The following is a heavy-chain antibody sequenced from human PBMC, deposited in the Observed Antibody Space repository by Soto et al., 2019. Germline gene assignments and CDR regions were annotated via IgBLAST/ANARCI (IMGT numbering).Heavy chain of an antibody. J-gene: IGHJ4*02. D-gene: IGHD3-10*01. CDR1: GGTFNTYA. V-gene: IGHV1-69*19. CDR2: ISPMFGAA. Sequence: VQLVQSGAEMKKPGSSVKVSCQSSGGTFNTYAMNWVRQAPGQGPEWIGDISPMFGAANYAPKFQGRVTITADESTGTSYMQLCSLTSEDTALYFCAREVQVHTPAFVYWGQGTLVTVSS. CDR3: AREVQVHTPAFVY.